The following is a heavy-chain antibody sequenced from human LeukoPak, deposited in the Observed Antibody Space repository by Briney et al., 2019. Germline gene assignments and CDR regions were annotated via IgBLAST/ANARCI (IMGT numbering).Heavy chain of an antibody. J-gene: IGHJ4*02. CDR2: INTDGSIT. CDR1: GFTFSSHW. D-gene: IGHD1-26*01. CDR3: AKPEGKVGAPNY. V-gene: IGHV3-74*01. Sequence: GRSLRLSCAASGFTFSSHWMHWVRQAPGKGLVWVSRINTDGSITNYEDSVQGRFTISRDNAKNTLYLQMNSLRAEDTAVYYCAKPEGKVGAPNYWGQGTLVTVSS.